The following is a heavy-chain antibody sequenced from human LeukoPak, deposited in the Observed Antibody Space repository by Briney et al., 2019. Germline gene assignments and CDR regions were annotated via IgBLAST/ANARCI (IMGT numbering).Heavy chain of an antibody. CDR3: ARAPAAGNWFDY. CDR2: ISYDGSNK. V-gene: IGHV3-30*19. Sequence: GGSLRLSCAASGFIFSSYGMHWVRQAPGKGLEWVAVISYDGSNKYYADSVKGRFTISRDNSKNTLYLQMNSLRAEDTAVYYCARAPAAGNWFDYWGQGTLVTVSS. J-gene: IGHJ4*02. D-gene: IGHD6-13*01. CDR1: GFIFSSYG.